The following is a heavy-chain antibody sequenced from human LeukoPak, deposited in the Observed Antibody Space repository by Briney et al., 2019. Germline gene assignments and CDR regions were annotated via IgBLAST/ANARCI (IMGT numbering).Heavy chain of an antibody. CDR3: AGVTSSGWAPGAFDI. CDR2: ISSSSSTI. Sequence: PGGSLRLSCAASGFTFSSYSMNWVRQAPGKGLEWVSYISSSSSTIYYADSVKGRFTISRDNAKNSLYLQMNSLRAEDTAVCYCAGVTSSGWAPGAFDIWGQGTMVTVSS. J-gene: IGHJ3*02. V-gene: IGHV3-48*04. CDR1: GFTFSSYS. D-gene: IGHD6-19*01.